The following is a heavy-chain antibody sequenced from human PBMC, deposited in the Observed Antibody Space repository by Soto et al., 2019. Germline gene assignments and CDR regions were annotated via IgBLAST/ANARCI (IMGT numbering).Heavy chain of an antibody. V-gene: IGHV4-31*03. D-gene: IGHD1-1*01. CDR2: IYYTGNT. Sequence: QVQLQESGPGLVKPSQTLSLTCTVSGGSISSGGTGSYWTWIRQLPGKGLEWIGYIYYTGNTYYNPSLKRRPTISIDTSENQFSLKLTSVTDADTAVYFCASGHDAYKVRYWGQGTLVTVSS. CDR3: ASGHDAYKVRY. CDR1: GGSISSGGTGSY. J-gene: IGHJ4*02.